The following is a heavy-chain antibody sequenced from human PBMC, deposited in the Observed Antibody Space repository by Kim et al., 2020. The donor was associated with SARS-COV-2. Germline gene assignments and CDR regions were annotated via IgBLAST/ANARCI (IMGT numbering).Heavy chain of an antibody. V-gene: IGHV4-59*13. CDR3: ARGRFRGVTLFDY. CDR2: IYYSGST. CDR1: GGSISSYY. J-gene: IGHJ4*02. D-gene: IGHD3-10*01. Sequence: SETLSLTCTVSGGSISSYYWSWIRQPPGKGLEWIGYIYYSGSTNYNPSLKSRVTISVDTSKNQFSLKLSSVTAADTAVYYCARGRFRGVTLFDYWGQGTLVTVSS.